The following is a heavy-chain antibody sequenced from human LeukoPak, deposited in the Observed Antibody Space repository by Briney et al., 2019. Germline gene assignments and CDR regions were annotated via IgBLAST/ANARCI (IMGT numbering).Heavy chain of an antibody. J-gene: IGHJ4*02. D-gene: IGHD1-26*01. CDR2: INPNSGGT. CDR1: GYTFTGYY. CDR3: ARDLVGATTGFDY. Sequence: ASVKVSCKASGYTFTGYYMHWVRQAPGQGLELMGWINPNSGGTNYAQKFQGRVTMTRDTSISTAYMELSRLRSDDTAVYYCARDLVGATTGFDYWGQGTLVTVSS. V-gene: IGHV1-2*02.